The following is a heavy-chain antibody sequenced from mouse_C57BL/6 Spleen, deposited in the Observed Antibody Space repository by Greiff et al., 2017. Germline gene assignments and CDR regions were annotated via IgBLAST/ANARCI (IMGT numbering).Heavy chain of an antibody. D-gene: IGHD2-1*01. Sequence: VKLVESGPELVKPGASVKISCKASGYAFSSSWMNWVKQRPGKGLEWIGRIYPGDGDTTYNGKFKGKATLTADKSSSTAYMQLSSLTSEDSAVYFCASYGKGYAMDYWGQGTSVTVSS. CDR3: ASYGKGYAMDY. CDR2: IYPGDGDT. J-gene: IGHJ4*01. V-gene: IGHV1-82*01. CDR1: GYAFSSSW.